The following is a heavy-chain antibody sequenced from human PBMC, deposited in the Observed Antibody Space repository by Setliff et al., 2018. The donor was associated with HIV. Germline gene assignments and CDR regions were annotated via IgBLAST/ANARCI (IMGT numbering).Heavy chain of an antibody. Sequence: GASVKVSCKASGYTFTGYYMHWVRQAPGQGLEWMGRIIPNSGATNYAQKFQGRVTMNRDTSISTAYMELSRLRSDDTAVYYCATKVYCTNGVCLDAFDIWGQGTMVTVSS. V-gene: IGHV1-2*06. CDR1: GYTFTGYY. D-gene: IGHD2-8*01. CDR2: IIPNSGAT. CDR3: ATKVYCTNGVCLDAFDI. J-gene: IGHJ3*02.